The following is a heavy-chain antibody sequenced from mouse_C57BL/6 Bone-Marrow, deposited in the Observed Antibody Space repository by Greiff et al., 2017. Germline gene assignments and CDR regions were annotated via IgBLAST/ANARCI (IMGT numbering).Heavy chain of an antibody. J-gene: IGHJ2*01. CDR2: INPSDSDT. D-gene: IGHD2-1*01. Sequence: QVQLQQPGAELVKPGASVKVSCKASGYTFTSYWMHWVKQRPGQGLEWIGRINPSDSDTNYNQKFKGKATLTVDKSSSTADMQLSSLTAEDSAVYYCAISDGNYFDYWGQGTTLTVSS. CDR3: AISDGNYFDY. CDR1: GYTFTSYW. V-gene: IGHV1-74*01.